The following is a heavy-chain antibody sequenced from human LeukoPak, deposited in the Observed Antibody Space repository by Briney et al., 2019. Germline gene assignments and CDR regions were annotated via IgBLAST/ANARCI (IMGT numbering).Heavy chain of an antibody. J-gene: IGHJ4*02. CDR2: VNPSGGAT. V-gene: IGHV1-46*01. CDR3: ARDVGATYHFDY. CDR1: GYTFTSYY. D-gene: IGHD1-26*01. Sequence: GASVKVSCKASGYTFTSYYIHWVRQAPGQGLKWMGIVNPSGGATSYAQEFQGRVTMTRDTSTATVYMELSSLRSEDTAVYYCARDVGATYHFDYWGQGTVVTVSS.